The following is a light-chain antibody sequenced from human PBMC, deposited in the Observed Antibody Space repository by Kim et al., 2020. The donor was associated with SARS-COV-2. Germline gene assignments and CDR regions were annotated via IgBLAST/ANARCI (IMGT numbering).Light chain of an antibody. CDR2: FDG. J-gene: IGLJ3*02. CDR3: QVWDPHSDHWV. Sequence: SYELTQPPSVSVAPGETATITCGGSNIESKSVQWYQQSPGQAPLLVIYFDGNRPAGTPDRFSGSNSRNTATLSITRVKAGDEADYYCQVWDPHSDHWVFGGGTRLTVL. CDR1: NIESKS. V-gene: IGLV3-21*04.